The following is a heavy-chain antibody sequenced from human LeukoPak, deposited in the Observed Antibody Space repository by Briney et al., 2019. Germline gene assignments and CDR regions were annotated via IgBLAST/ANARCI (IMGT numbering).Heavy chain of an antibody. CDR1: GVSIRGYY. CDR2: IFYSGST. V-gene: IGHV4-59*01. CDR3: ARDAGSYSALTSYYYYYGLDV. D-gene: IGHD3-10*01. J-gene: IGHJ6*02. Sequence: PSATLSLTCAVSGVSIRGYYWSWIRQPPGKGLEWIGHIFYSGSTNYNPSLTSRVTISLDTSKNHFSLKLSSVTAADTAVYYCARDAGSYSALTSYYYYYGLDVWGQGTTVTVSS.